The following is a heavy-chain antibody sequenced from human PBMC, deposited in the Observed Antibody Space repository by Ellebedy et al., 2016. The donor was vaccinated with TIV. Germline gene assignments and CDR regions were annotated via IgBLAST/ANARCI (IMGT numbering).Heavy chain of an antibody. J-gene: IGHJ6*02. Sequence: SETLSLTXTVSGGSISRFSWTWIRQPPGKGLEWIGYVFYSGDTIYNPSLNSRVTMSVDTSKNQFYLNLTSVTAADTAVYYCVRFDYDVEGYYGLDVWGQGTTVIVSS. CDR3: VRFDYDVEGYYGLDV. V-gene: IGHV4-59*01. CDR1: GGSISRFS. D-gene: IGHD3-3*01. CDR2: VFYSGDT.